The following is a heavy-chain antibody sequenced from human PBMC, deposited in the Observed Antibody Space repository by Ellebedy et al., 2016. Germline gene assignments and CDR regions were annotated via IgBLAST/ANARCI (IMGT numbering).Heavy chain of an antibody. CDR3: ARDRKSSAYCGGDCYSADAFDM. Sequence: GGSLRLXCAASGFTFSNSAMSWVRQAPGKGLEWVSAISGSGATTYYADSVKGRFTISRDNSKNTLYVQMNSLRAEDTAVYYCARDRKSSAYCGGDCYSADAFDMWGQGTMVTVS. D-gene: IGHD2-21*02. V-gene: IGHV3-23*01. J-gene: IGHJ3*02. CDR2: ISGSGATT. CDR1: GFTFSNSA.